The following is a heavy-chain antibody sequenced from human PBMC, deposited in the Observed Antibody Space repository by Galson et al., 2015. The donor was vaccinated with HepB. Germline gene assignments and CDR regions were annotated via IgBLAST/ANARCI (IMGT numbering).Heavy chain of an antibody. J-gene: IGHJ4*02. Sequence: SLRLSCAASGFRFSTLAMSWVRQAPGKGPEWVSTISYRGDNTYYADSVKGRFTISRDNSKNTLYLRMNSLRAEDTAVYYCAKRRDIVVVATTIYFDYWGQGTLVTVSS. D-gene: IGHD2-2*01. CDR1: GFRFSTLA. CDR2: ISYRGDNT. V-gene: IGHV3-23*01. CDR3: AKRRDIVVVATTIYFDY.